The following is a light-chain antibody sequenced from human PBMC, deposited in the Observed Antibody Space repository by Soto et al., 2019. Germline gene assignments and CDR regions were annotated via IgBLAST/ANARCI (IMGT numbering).Light chain of an antibody. V-gene: IGKV1-5*03. CDR3: QHWNDYAWT. Sequence: DIHMTQSPSTLSASVGDRVTITCRASQRISIWLAWYQQKPGKAPNLLIYKTSSLETGVPSSFSGSGSGTEFTLTISSLQPDDFATYYCQHWNDYAWTFGQGTKVELK. J-gene: IGKJ1*01. CDR1: QRISIW. CDR2: KTS.